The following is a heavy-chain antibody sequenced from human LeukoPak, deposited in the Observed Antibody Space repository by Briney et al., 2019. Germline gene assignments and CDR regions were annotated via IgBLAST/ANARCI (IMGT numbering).Heavy chain of an antibody. CDR1: GFTFSSYG. J-gene: IGHJ4*02. CDR2: IRYDGSNK. V-gene: IGHV3-30*02. CDR3: ARGIAVAVFDY. Sequence: PGGSLRLSCAASGFTFSSYGMHWVRQAPGKGLEWVAFIRYDGSNKYYAGSVKGRFTISRDNSKNTLYLQMNSLRAEDTAVYYCARGIAVAVFDYWGQGTLVTVSS. D-gene: IGHD6-19*01.